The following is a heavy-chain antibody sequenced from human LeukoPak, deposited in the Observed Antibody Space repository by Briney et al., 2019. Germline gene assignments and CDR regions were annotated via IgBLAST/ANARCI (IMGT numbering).Heavy chain of an antibody. Sequence: GGSLRLSCAASGFTFSDYWMAWVRQAPGKGLEWVANIKQDGREKYYVHSVKGRFTISRDNAKNSLYLQMNSLRAEDTAVYYCVPGSHWGQGTLVTVSS. CDR1: GFTFSDYW. V-gene: IGHV3-7*02. J-gene: IGHJ4*02. D-gene: IGHD1-26*01. CDR3: VPGSH. CDR2: IKQDGREK.